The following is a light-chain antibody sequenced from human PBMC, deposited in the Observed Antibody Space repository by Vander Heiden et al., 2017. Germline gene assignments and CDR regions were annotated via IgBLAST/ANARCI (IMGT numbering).Light chain of an antibody. CDR2: AAS. Sequence: EIVMTQSPATLSVSPGERATLSCRASQSVSSHVAWYQQKPGQAPRLLIYAASTRATGITARFSGSGSGTEFTLTISSRQSEDFAVYYCQQYNNWPLWTFGQGTKVEIK. CDR3: QQYNNWPLWT. V-gene: IGKV3-15*01. CDR1: QSVSSH. J-gene: IGKJ1*01.